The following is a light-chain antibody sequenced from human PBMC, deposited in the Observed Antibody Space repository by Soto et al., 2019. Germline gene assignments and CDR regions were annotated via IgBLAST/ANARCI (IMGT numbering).Light chain of an antibody. V-gene: IGKV2-28*01. CDR2: LGS. CDR1: QSLLLSNGYNY. CDR3: MQALQTPRA. J-gene: IGKJ3*01. Sequence: DIVMTQSPLSLPVTPGEPASISCRSSQSLLLSNGYNYLDWYLQKPGQSPQLLIYLGSNRASGVPGRFSGSGSGTDFTLRISRVEAEDVGVYYCMQALQTPRAFGPGTKVYIK.